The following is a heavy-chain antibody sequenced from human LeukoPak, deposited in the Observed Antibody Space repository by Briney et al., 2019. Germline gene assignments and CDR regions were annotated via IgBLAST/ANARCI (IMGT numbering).Heavy chain of an antibody. Sequence: PSQTLSLTCTVSGGSISSGGYYWSWIRQHPGKGLEWIGYIYYSGSTYYNPSLKSRVTISVDTSKNQFSLKLSSVTAADTAVYYCARGGYPLLPSVGYWGQGTLVTVSS. CDR1: GGSISSGGYY. J-gene: IGHJ4*02. D-gene: IGHD2-2*01. V-gene: IGHV4-31*03. CDR3: ARGGYPLLPSVGY. CDR2: IYYSGST.